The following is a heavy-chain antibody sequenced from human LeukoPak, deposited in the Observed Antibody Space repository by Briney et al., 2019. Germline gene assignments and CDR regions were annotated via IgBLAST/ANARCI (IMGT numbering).Heavy chain of an antibody. CDR2: INSDGSST. J-gene: IGHJ5*02. Sequence: TGGSLRLSCAASGFTFSSYWVHWVRQAPGKGLVWVSRINSDGSSTSYADSVKGRFTISRDNAKNTLYLQMNSLRAEDTAVYYCARAPLHRSGGWFDPWGQGTLVTVSS. D-gene: IGHD6-25*01. V-gene: IGHV3-74*01. CDR3: ARAPLHRSGGWFDP. CDR1: GFTFSSYW.